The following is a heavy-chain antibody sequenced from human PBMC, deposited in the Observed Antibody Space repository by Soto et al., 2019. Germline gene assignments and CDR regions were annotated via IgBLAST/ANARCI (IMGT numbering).Heavy chain of an antibody. D-gene: IGHD3-16*01. V-gene: IGHV3-53*01. CDR3: VSRIPIWVFDY. CDR1: GFIVTTNY. CDR2: IYSGSDI. J-gene: IGHJ4*01. Sequence: GGSLRLSCLAAGFIVTTNYMYWVRQAPGKGLEWVSVIYSGSDIHYADPVKGRFTISRDTSENTVYLHLHNLRGADTAVYFCVSRIPIWVFDYWGQGTAVTVSS.